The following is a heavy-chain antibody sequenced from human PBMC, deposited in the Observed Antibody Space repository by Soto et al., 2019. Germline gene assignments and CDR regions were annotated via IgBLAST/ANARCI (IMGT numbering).Heavy chain of an antibody. CDR3: ARDSGIVALYALDV. Sequence: ASVKVSCKAFGYTFSNYPIHWVRQAPGQRLEWLGWINPDKGNTKYSQTFQGRVTITRDTSARTAYVELSSLISEDTAVYYCARDSGIVALYALDVWGQGTTVTVS. V-gene: IGHV1-3*01. D-gene: IGHD3-16*01. CDR2: INPDKGNT. CDR1: GYTFSNYP. J-gene: IGHJ6*02.